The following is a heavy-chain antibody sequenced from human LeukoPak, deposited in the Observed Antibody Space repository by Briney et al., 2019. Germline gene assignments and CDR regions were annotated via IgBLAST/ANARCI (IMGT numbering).Heavy chain of an antibody. J-gene: IGHJ6*03. CDR1: GYSLTSYW. D-gene: IGHD6-6*01. Sequence: GESLKISCKGSGYSLTSYWIGWVRQMPGKGLEWMGIIYPGDSDTRYSPSFQGQVTISADKSISTAYLQWSSLKASDTAMYYCARHPGGYSSSPGYYYMDVWGKGTTVTVSS. CDR2: IYPGDSDT. V-gene: IGHV5-51*01. CDR3: ARHPGGYSSSPGYYYMDV.